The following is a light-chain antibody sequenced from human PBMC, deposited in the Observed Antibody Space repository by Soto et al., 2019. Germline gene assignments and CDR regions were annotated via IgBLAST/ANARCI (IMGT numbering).Light chain of an antibody. J-gene: IGLJ1*01. V-gene: IGLV1-40*01. CDR3: HSYHSSLSGYV. CDR2: GNS. CDR1: SSNIGAGYD. Sequence: QSVLTQPPSVSGAPGQRVTISCTGSSSNIGAGYDVHWYQQLPGTAPKLLIYGNSNRPSGVPDRFSGSKSGTSASLAITGLQADAEADDYYHSYHSSLSGYVFGTGTKLTVL.